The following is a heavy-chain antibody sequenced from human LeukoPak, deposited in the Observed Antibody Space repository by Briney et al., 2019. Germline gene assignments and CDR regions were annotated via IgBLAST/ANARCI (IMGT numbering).Heavy chain of an antibody. D-gene: IGHD3-22*01. J-gene: IGHJ4*02. Sequence: ASVKVSCKASGYTFTGYYMHWVRQAPGQGLEWMGWINPNSGGTNYAQKFQGRVTMTRDTSISTAYMELSRLRSDDTAVYYCATNYYDSSGYYFGMDYWGQGTLVTVSS. V-gene: IGHV1-2*02. CDR3: ATNYYDSSGYYFGMDY. CDR2: INPNSGGT. CDR1: GYTFTGYY.